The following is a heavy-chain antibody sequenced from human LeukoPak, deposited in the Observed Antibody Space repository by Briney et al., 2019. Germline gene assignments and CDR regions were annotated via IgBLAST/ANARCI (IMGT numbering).Heavy chain of an antibody. CDR1: GFTFSSYD. J-gene: IGHJ6*02. V-gene: IGHV3-33*01. Sequence: PGRSLRLSCAASGFTFSSYDMHWVRQAPGKGLEWVAVIWYDGSNKYYADSVKGRFTISRDNSKNTLYLQMNSLRAEDTAVYYCARDGAGLDYGDYGIYGMDVWGQGTTVTVSS. CDR2: IWYDGSNK. CDR3: ARDGAGLDYGDYGIYGMDV. D-gene: IGHD4-17*01.